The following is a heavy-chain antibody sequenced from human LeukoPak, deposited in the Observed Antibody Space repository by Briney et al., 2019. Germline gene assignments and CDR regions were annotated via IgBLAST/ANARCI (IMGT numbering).Heavy chain of an antibody. CDR1: GFTVSSNY. Sequence: GGSLRLSCAASGFTVSSNYMSWVRQAPGKGLEWVSVIYSGGSTYYADSVKGRFTISRDNSKNTLYLQMNSLRAEDTAVYYCASTRYCTNGVCYNRCDYWGQGTLVTVSS. J-gene: IGHJ4*02. CDR3: ASTRYCTNGVCYNRCDY. V-gene: IGHV3-53*01. CDR2: IYSGGST. D-gene: IGHD2-8*01.